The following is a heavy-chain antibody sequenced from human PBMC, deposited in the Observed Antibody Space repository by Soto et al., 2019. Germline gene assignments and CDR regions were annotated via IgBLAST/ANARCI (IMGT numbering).Heavy chain of an antibody. CDR1: GGSISSSSYY. CDR3: ASDCSGGSCYPNRYYYYYIDV. CDR2: IYYSGST. V-gene: IGHV4-39*01. Sequence: SETLSLTCTVSGGSISSSSYYWGWIRQPPGKGLEWIGSIYYSGSTYYNPSLKSRVTISVDTSKNQFSLKLSSVTAADTAVYYCASDCSGGSCYPNRYYYYYIDVWGKGTTVTVSS. D-gene: IGHD2-15*01. J-gene: IGHJ6*03.